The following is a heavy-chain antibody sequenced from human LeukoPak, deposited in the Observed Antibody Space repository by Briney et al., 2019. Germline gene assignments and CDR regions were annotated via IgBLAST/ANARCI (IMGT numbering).Heavy chain of an antibody. CDR1: GFTFSSYD. V-gene: IGHV3-13*01. Sequence: PGGSLRLSCAGSGFTFSSYDMHWVRQAAGKGLEWVAAIDTAGVTYYPGSVRGRFTISRDNSKNTLYLQMNNLRAEDTAIYYCAKGRGTAMVPLDYWGQGTLVTVSP. CDR2: IDTAGVT. D-gene: IGHD5-18*01. J-gene: IGHJ4*02. CDR3: AKGRGTAMVPLDY.